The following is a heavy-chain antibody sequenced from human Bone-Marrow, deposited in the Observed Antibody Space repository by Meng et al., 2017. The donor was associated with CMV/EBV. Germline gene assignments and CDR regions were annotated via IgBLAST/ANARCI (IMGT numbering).Heavy chain of an antibody. CDR3: ARGVLPVWTAYSEKSGMDV. CDR2: INPNSGGT. Sequence: ASVKVSCKASGYTFTGYYMHWVRQAPGQGLEWMGWINPNSGGTNYAQKFQGRVTMTRDTSISTAYMELRSLRSDDTAVYYCARGVLPVWTAYSEKSGMDVWGQGTTVTGSS. J-gene: IGHJ6*01. D-gene: IGHD3/OR15-3a*01. CDR1: GYTFTGYY. V-gene: IGHV1-2*02.